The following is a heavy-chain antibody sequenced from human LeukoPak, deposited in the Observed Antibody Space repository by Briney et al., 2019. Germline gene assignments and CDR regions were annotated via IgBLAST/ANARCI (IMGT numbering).Heavy chain of an antibody. J-gene: IGHJ4*02. CDR2: VDHTGIT. CDR1: DDSITMYY. V-gene: IGHV4-59*12. CDR3: ARAPGAWIQVWLRGYFDY. Sequence: SETLSLTCSVSDDSITMYYWTWIRQPPGKGLEWIGYVDHTGITNFSPSLNGRVSISRDTTKNLFSLKLSSVTDADTAVYYCARAPGAWIQVWLRGYFDYWGQGTLVTVSS. D-gene: IGHD5-18*01.